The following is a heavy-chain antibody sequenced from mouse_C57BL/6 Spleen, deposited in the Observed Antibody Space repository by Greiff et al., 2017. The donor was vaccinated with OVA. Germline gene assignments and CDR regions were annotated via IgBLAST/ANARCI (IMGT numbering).Heavy chain of an antibody. D-gene: IGHD1-1*01. Sequence: EVQLQQSGPELVKPGASVKLSCKASGYTFTDYYMNWVKQSHGKSLEWIGDINPNNGGTSYNQKFKGKATLTVDKPSSTAYMQLRSLTSEDSADYYGARHLITTVVAHWYFDVWGTGTTVTVAS. CDR2: INPNNGGT. J-gene: IGHJ1*03. CDR1: GYTFTDYY. CDR3: ARHLITTVVAHWYFDV. V-gene: IGHV1-26*01.